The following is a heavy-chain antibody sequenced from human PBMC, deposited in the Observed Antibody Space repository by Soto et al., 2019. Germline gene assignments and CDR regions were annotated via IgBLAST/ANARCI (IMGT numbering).Heavy chain of an antibody. CDR2: IYYSGST. CDR1: YGSSIALG. CDR3: FFFQAEDGIRDL. J-gene: IGHJ2*01. Sequence: LELMSDPRTVAYGSSIALGGRCIIKTKGKGLEWIGYIYYSGSTNYNPSLKSQVTISVDTSKNQFSLKLSSVTAADTAVYYFFFFQAEDGIRDL. D-gene: IGHD2-21*01. V-gene: IGHV4-59*08.